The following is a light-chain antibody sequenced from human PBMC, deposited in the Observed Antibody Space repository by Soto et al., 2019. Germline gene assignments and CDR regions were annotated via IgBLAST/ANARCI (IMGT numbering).Light chain of an antibody. CDR1: QSIGRW. CDR2: DAS. CDR3: QHYGGMWT. J-gene: IGKJ1*01. Sequence: DIQMTQSPSTLSASVGDRVTITCRASQSIGRWLAWYQQKPGTAPKLLIYDASTLKSGVPSRFSGSGSGTEFTLTISSLQPDDFATYWCQHYGGMWTFGQGTKV. V-gene: IGKV1-5*01.